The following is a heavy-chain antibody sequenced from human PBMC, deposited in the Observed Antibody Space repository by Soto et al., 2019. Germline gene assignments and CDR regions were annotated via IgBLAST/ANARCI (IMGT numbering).Heavy chain of an antibody. D-gene: IGHD2-15*01. V-gene: IGHV3-48*01. CDR1: GFTFSSYS. Sequence: PGGSLRLSCAASGFTFSSYSMNWVRQAPGKGLEWVSYISSSSSTIYYADSVKGRFTISRDNSKNTLYLQMNSLRAEDTAVYYCAKDRCSGGSCYLFDYWGQGTLVTVSS. J-gene: IGHJ4*02. CDR3: AKDRCSGGSCYLFDY. CDR2: ISSSSSTI.